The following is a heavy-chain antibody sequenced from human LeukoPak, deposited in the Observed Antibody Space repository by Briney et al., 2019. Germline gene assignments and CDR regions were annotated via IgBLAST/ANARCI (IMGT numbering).Heavy chain of an antibody. CDR1: GYTFTGYY. CDR3: ARGGSGSYSYYYYYGMDV. D-gene: IGHD3-10*01. J-gene: IGHJ6*02. CDR2: INPNSGGT. V-gene: IGHV1-2*02. Sequence: ASVKVSCKASGYTFTGYYMHWVRQAPGQGLEWVGWINPNSGGTNYAQKFQGRVTMIRDTSISTAYMELSRLRSDDTAVYYCARGGSGSYSYYYYYGMDVWGQGTTVTVSS.